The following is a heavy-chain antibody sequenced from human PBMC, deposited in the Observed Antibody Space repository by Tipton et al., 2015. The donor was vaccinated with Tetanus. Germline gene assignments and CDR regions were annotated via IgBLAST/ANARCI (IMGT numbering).Heavy chain of an antibody. J-gene: IGHJ4*02. Sequence: SLRLSCAASGFTFSSYAMSWVRQAPGKGLEWVSAISGSGGSTYHADSVKGRFTISRDNSKNTLHLQMNSLRAEDTAVYYCAKEGPAYYYDSSGYYPAQFDYWGQGTLVTVSS. V-gene: IGHV3-23*01. CDR1: GFTFSSYA. D-gene: IGHD3-22*01. CDR3: AKEGPAYYYDSSGYYPAQFDY. CDR2: ISGSGGST.